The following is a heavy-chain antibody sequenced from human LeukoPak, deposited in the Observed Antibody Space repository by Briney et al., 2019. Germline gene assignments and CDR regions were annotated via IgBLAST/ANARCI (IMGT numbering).Heavy chain of an antibody. CDR1: GFSFSSFA. D-gene: IGHD6-19*01. J-gene: IGHJ4*02. Sequence: PGGSLRLSCVGSGFSFSSFAMTWVRQAPGKGLEWVSTIYGGGANTFYADSVKGRFTISRDDSKNMQFPQMDSLRPEDTAVYFCAKRITVAAGIYFDSWGQGTLVTVSS. CDR3: AKRITVAAGIYFDS. CDR2: IYGGGANT. V-gene: IGHV3-23*01.